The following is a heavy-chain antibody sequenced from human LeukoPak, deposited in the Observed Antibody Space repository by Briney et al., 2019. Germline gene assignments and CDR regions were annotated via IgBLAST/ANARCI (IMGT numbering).Heavy chain of an antibody. CDR1: GDSVSSNSAA. J-gene: IGHJ4*02. D-gene: IGHD6-13*01. CDR2: TYYRSKWSN. Sequence: SQTLSLTCAISGDSVSSNSAAWNWIRQSPSRGLEWLGRTYYRSKWSNDYAVSVRSRITINPDTSKNQFSLQLNSVTPEDTAVYYCARGGIAAAAPYYFDYWGQGTLVTVSS. CDR3: ARGGIAAAAPYYFDY. V-gene: IGHV6-1*01.